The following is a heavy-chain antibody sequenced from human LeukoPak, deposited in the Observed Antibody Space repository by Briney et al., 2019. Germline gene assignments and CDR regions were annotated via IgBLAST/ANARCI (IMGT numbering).Heavy chain of an antibody. V-gene: IGHV4-34*01. J-gene: IGHJ4*02. CDR3: ARVGCSCTSCYTVLDY. Sequence: PSETLSLTCAVYGGSFNGYYWSWIRQPPGKGLEWIGEINHSGSTNYNPSLKSRVTISVDTSKNQFSLKLSSVTAADTAVYYCARVGCSCTSCYTVLDYWGQGTLVTVSS. CDR1: GGSFNGYY. D-gene: IGHD2-2*02. CDR2: INHSGST.